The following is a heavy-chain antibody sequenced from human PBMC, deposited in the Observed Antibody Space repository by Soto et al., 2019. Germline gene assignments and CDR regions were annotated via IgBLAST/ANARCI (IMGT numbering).Heavy chain of an antibody. CDR3: ARVRTGYFDY. J-gene: IGHJ4*02. V-gene: IGHV4-59*11. CDR1: GGAINDHY. CDR2: IYYNGNT. Sequence: SETLSLTCTLSGGAINDHYWSFIRQPPGKGLEWVGYIYYNGNTNYNPSLESRVTISVDRSRNQFSLRLTSLTAADTAVYYCARVRTGYFDYWGRGALVTVSS. D-gene: IGHD3-9*01.